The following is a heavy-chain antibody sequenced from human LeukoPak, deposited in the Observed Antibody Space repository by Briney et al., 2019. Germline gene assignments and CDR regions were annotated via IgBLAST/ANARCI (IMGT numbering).Heavy chain of an antibody. D-gene: IGHD2-15*01. J-gene: IGHJ4*02. CDR3: ARDQAYVYCSGGTCYDDY. CDR2: INPNSGDT. V-gene: IGHV1-2*02. CDR1: GYTFTGYY. Sequence: ASVKVSCKASGYTFTGYYMHSVRQAPGQGLEWMGWINPNSGDTHYAQKSQGRVTMTRDTSINTAYMELSRLRSDDTAVYYCARDQAYVYCSGGTCYDDYWGQGSLVTVSS.